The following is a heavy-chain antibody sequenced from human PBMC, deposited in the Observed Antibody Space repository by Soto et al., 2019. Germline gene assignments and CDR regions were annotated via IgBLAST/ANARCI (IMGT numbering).Heavy chain of an antibody. J-gene: IGHJ4*02. Sequence: ASETLSLTCTVSGGSISSYYWSWIRQPPGKGLEWIGYIYDSGSSYYNPSLKSRVTMSVDTSKNQFSLKPSSVTAADTAVYYCAREKGYISGPKNFDYWGQGTLVTVSS. CDR2: IYDSGSS. CDR1: GGSISSYY. D-gene: IGHD5-12*01. V-gene: IGHV4-59*12. CDR3: AREKGYISGPKNFDY.